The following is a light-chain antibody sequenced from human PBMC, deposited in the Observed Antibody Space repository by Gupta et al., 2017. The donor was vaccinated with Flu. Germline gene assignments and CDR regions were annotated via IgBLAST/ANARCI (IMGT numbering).Light chain of an antibody. J-gene: IGKJ4*01. CDR2: KAS. CDR3: QQEDSSSLT. V-gene: IGKV1-5*03. CDR1: QSISSW. Sequence: PSALSAYVGDRVTITCRASQSISSWLAWYQQKPGKAPKLLIYKASKVESGVPSRFSGSGSGTEFTLTISSRQPDDFATYYCQQEDSSSLTFGGGTKVEI.